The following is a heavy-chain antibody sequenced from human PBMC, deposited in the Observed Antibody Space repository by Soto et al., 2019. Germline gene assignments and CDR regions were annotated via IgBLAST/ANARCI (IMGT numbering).Heavy chain of an antibody. CDR1: GGSISSYY. Sequence: SETLSLSCTVSGGSISSYYWSWIRQPPGKGLEWIGYIYYSGSTNYNPSLKSRVTISVDTSKNQFSLKLSSVTAADTAVYYCARVGMVVPAAIGPYYFDYWGQGTLVTVSS. D-gene: IGHD2-2*02. CDR2: IYYSGST. J-gene: IGHJ4*02. V-gene: IGHV4-59*01. CDR3: ARVGMVVPAAIGPYYFDY.